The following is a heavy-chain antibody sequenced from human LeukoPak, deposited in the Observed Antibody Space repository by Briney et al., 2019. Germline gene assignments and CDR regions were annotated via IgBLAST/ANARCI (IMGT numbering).Heavy chain of an antibody. CDR3: ASAYSYGLFDY. CDR1: GGSFSGYY. D-gene: IGHD5-18*01. V-gene: IGHV4-34*01. CDR2: INHSGST. J-gene: IGHJ4*02. Sequence: SETLSLICAVYGGSFSGYYWSWIRQPPGKGLEWIGEINHSGSTNYNPSLKSRVAISVDTSKNQFSLKLSSVTAADTAVYSCASAYSYGLFDYWGQGTLVTVSS.